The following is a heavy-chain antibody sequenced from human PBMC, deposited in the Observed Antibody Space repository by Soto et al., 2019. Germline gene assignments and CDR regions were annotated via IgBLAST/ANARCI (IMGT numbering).Heavy chain of an antibody. J-gene: IGHJ2*01. Sequence: EVQLVESGGGLVQPGGSLKLSCAASGFTFSGSAVHWVRQASGKGLEWVGRIRSKANNYATVYAASVKGRFTISRDDSKNTAYLQMTSLKTEDTAVYYCTRHAVGYCGGDCYLLPYFDLWGRGTLVTVSS. CDR1: GFTFSGSA. D-gene: IGHD2-21*02. CDR2: IRSKANNYAT. CDR3: TRHAVGYCGGDCYLLPYFDL. V-gene: IGHV3-73*02.